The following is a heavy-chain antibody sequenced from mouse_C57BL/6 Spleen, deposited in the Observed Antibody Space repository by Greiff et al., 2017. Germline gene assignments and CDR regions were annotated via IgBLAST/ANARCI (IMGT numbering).Heavy chain of an antibody. J-gene: IGHJ2*01. D-gene: IGHD3-2*02. V-gene: IGHV1-82*01. CDR1: GYAFSSSW. CDR2: IYPGDGDT. CDR3: ARLRGSGYFDY. Sequence: QVQLQQSGPELVKPGASVKISCKASGYAFSSSWMNWVKQRPGKGLEWIGRIYPGDGDTNYNGKFKGKATLTAVKSSSTAYMQLSSLTSEDSAVYFCARLRGSGYFDYWGQGTTLTVSS.